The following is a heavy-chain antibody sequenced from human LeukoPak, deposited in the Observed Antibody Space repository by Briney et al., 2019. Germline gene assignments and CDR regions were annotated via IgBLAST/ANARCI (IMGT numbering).Heavy chain of an antibody. V-gene: IGHV4-59*01. Sequence: PSETLSLTCTVSGGSISTFSWSWIRQFPGKGLEWIGSIYIKSTNYNPSLKSRVAISVDTSKNQFSLRLDSLTTADTAVYYCARDTTVASGMQYWGQGTLVTVSS. CDR3: ARDTTVASGMQY. D-gene: IGHD6-19*01. CDR1: GGSISTFS. CDR2: IYIKST. J-gene: IGHJ4*02.